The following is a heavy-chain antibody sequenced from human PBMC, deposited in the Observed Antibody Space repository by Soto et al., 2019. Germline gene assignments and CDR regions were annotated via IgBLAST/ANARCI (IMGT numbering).Heavy chain of an antibody. J-gene: IGHJ4*02. D-gene: IGHD2-2*01. CDR2: ISYDGSNK. Sequence: GGSLRLSCAASGFTFSSYGMHWVRQAPGKGLEWVAVISYDGSNKYYADSVKGRFTISRDNSKNTLYLQMNSPRAEDTAVYYCASSRYCSSTSCYSGFDYWGQGTLVTVSS. CDR3: ASSRYCSSTSCYSGFDY. CDR1: GFTFSSYG. V-gene: IGHV3-30*03.